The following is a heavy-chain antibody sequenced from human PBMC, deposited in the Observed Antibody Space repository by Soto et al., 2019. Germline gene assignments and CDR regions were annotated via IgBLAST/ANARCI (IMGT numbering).Heavy chain of an antibody. CDR2: ISYDGSNK. CDR3: AKEGPRFLEWSNPFYYYYYGMDV. Sequence: QVQLVESGGGVVQPGRSLRLSCAASGFTFSSYGIHWVRQAPGKGLEWVALISYDGSNKYYADSVKGRFTISRDNSKNTLYLQMNSLRAEDTAVYYCAKEGPRFLEWSNPFYYYYYGMDVWGQGTTVTVSS. J-gene: IGHJ6*02. CDR1: GFTFSSYG. D-gene: IGHD3-3*01. V-gene: IGHV3-30*18.